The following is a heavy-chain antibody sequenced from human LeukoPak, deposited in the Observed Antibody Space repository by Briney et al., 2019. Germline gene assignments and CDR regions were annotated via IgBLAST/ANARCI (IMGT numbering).Heavy chain of an antibody. CDR1: GFTFSNYA. CDR2: ISSSGTNT. D-gene: IGHD2-15*01. CDR3: AKHSRAVVVAAKDY. Sequence: GGSLRLSCAASGFTFSNYAMSWVRQAPGKGLGWVSGISSSGTNTYYADSVKGRFSISRDNSKNTLYLQMNSLRAEDTAIYYCAKHSRAVVVAAKDYWGQGSLVTVSS. J-gene: IGHJ4*02. V-gene: IGHV3-23*01.